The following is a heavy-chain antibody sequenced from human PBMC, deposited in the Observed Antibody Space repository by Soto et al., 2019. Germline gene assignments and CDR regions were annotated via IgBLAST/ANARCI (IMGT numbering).Heavy chain of an antibody. Sequence: GGSLRLSCAASGFTVSNNYMTWVRQAPGKGLEWVSVIYSGGSTYYADSVKGRFTLSRDNSKNTLYLQMNSLRAEDTAVYYCASPARNYDFWSGYSFDIWGQGTMVTV. CDR3: ASPARNYDFWSGYSFDI. J-gene: IGHJ3*02. D-gene: IGHD3-3*01. V-gene: IGHV3-66*01. CDR1: GFTVSNNY. CDR2: IYSGGST.